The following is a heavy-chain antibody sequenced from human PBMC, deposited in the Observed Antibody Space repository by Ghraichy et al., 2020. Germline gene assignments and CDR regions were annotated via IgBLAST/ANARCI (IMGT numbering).Heavy chain of an antibody. CDR3: ARGYGSSWYLY. V-gene: IGHV4-34*01. Sequence: SETLSLTCAVYGGSFSGYYWSWIRQPPGKGLEWIGEINHSGSTNYNPSLKSRVTILVDTSKNQFSLKLSSVTAADTAVYYCARGYGSSWYLYWGQGTLVTVSS. D-gene: IGHD6-13*01. J-gene: IGHJ4*02. CDR1: GGSFSGYY. CDR2: INHSGST.